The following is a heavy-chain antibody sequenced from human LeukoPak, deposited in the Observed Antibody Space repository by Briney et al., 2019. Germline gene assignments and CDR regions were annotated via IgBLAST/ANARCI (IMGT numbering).Heavy chain of an antibody. D-gene: IGHD6-13*01. CDR2: IYSTGST. V-gene: IGHV4-4*07. CDR1: GGSISSYY. Sequence: PSETLSLTCTVSGGSISSYYWSWIRQPAGKGLEWIGRIYSTGSTNYNPSLKSRVTMSIDTSKNQFSLRLRSVTAADTAVYYCARQIASAGTAGFDFWGQGALVTVSS. CDR3: ARQIASAGTAGFDF. J-gene: IGHJ4*02.